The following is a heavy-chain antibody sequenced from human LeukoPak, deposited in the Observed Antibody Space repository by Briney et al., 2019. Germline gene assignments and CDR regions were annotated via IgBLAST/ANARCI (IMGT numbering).Heavy chain of an antibody. CDR1: GYTFTSYA. CDR2: INPSGGST. V-gene: IGHV1-46*01. Sequence: ASVKVSCKASGYTFTSYAMNWVRQAPGQGLEWMGIINPSGGSTSYAQKFQGRVTMTRDMSTSTVYMELSSLRSEDTAVYYCARDPGTTVTTDYWGQGTLVTVSS. D-gene: IGHD4-17*01. J-gene: IGHJ4*02. CDR3: ARDPGTTVTTDY.